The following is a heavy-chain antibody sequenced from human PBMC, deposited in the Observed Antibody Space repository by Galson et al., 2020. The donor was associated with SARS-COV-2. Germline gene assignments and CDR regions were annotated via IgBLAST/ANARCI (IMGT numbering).Heavy chain of an antibody. D-gene: IGHD6-19*01. CDR2: ISYDGSNK. Sequence: GESLKISCAASGFTFSSYGIHWVRQAPGKGLEWVAVISYDGSNKYYADSVKGRFTISRDNAKTSLYLQMNSLRAEDTAVYYCARAPRVSSGWPIFDYWGQGTLVAVSS. J-gene: IGHJ4*02. CDR1: GFTFSSYG. V-gene: IGHV3-30*03. CDR3: ARAPRVSSGWPIFDY.